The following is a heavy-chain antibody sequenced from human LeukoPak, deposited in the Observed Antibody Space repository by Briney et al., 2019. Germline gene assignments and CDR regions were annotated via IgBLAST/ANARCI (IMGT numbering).Heavy chain of an antibody. Sequence: SETLSLTCAVSGDSITNNHWSWIRQPPGKVLEWIGHISDTGSTNYNPSLKSRLTISVDTSKNHFSLTLTSVTAADTALYYCARHIFSDGSPFDSWGQGTLVTVSS. CDR1: GDSITNNH. CDR2: ISDTGST. CDR3: ARHIFSDGSPFDS. V-gene: IGHV4-59*08. J-gene: IGHJ4*02. D-gene: IGHD3-3*02.